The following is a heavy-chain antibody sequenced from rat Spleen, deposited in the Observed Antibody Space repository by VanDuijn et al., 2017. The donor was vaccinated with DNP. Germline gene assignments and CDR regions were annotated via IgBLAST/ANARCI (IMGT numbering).Heavy chain of an antibody. D-gene: IGHD1-2*01. V-gene: IGHV5S10*01. Sequence: EVQLVESGGGLVQPGRSLKLSCAASGFTFSDYNMAWVRQAPKKGLEWVATIIYDGSRTYYRDSVKGRFTISRDNAKSTLYLQMSSLRSEDTATYYCASWAPIAPLSTSNYWGQGVMVTVSS. J-gene: IGHJ2*01. CDR1: GFTFSDYN. CDR3: ASWAPIAPLSTSNY. CDR2: IIYDGSRT.